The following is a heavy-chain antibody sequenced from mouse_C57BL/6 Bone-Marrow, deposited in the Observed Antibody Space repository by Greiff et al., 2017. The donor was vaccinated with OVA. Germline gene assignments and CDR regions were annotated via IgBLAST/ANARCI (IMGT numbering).Heavy chain of an antibody. V-gene: IGHV1-4*01. CDR2: INPSSGYT. CDR3: ARGGSSRYYAMDY. Sequence: VKLMESGAELARPGASVKMSCKASGYTFTSYTMHWVKQRPGQGLEWIGYINPSSGYTKYNQKFKDKATLTADKSSSTAYMQLSSLTSEDSAVYYCARGGSSRYYAMDYWGQGTSVTVSS. J-gene: IGHJ4*01. CDR1: GYTFTSYT. D-gene: IGHD1-1*01.